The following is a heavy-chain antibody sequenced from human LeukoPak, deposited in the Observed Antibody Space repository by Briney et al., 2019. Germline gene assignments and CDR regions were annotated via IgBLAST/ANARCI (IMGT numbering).Heavy chain of an antibody. J-gene: IGHJ4*02. Sequence: SETLSLTCTVSGGSISSSCYYWGWIRQPPGKGLEWIGSIYYSGSTYYNPSLKSRVTISVDTSKNQFALKLSSVTAADTAVYYCARGESTVTLDYWGQGTLVTVSS. CDR2: IYYSGST. CDR1: GGSISSSCYY. D-gene: IGHD4-17*01. V-gene: IGHV4-39*01. CDR3: ARGESTVTLDY.